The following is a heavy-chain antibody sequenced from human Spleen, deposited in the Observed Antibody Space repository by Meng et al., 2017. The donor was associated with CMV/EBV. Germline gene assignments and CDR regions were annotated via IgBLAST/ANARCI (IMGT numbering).Heavy chain of an antibody. CDR2: IYSGGST. V-gene: IGHV3-53*05. Sequence: LKISCAASGFIVSSNYMSWVRQAPGKGLEWVSVIYSGGSTYYADSVKGRFTISRDNSKNTLYLQMNSLRTEDTAVYYCARDRYFQGYCSSTTCYSPEYYFDYWGQGTLVTVSS. CDR1: GFIVSSNY. D-gene: IGHD2-2*01. CDR3: ARDRYFQGYCSSTTCYSPEYYFDY. J-gene: IGHJ4*02.